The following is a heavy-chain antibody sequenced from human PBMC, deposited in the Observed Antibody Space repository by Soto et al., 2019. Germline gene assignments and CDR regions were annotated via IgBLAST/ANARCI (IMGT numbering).Heavy chain of an antibody. J-gene: IGHJ4*02. CDR2: MNQDGSES. CDR3: ARLSTSAGRRDLAC. CDR1: GFSLSSYW. Sequence: EVQLVESGGGLVQPGGSLRLSCAASGFSLSSYWMSWVRQAPGKGLEWVANMNQDGSESDYVGSVKGRFTFTRDNAKNSLYLQMTSLSAEDTAVYYCARLSTSAGRRDLACWGQGTLVTVSS. V-gene: IGHV3-7*01.